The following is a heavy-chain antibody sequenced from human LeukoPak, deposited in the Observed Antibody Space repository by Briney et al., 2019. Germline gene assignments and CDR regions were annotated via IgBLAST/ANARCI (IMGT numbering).Heavy chain of an antibody. Sequence: GGSLRLSCAASGFTFDDYAMHWVRQAPGKGLEWVSGISWNSGSIGYADSVKGRFTISRDNAKNPLYLQMNSLRAEDTALYYCAKDILTGYFSPSFDYWGQGTLVTVSS. CDR2: ISWNSGSI. CDR1: GFTFDDYA. CDR3: AKDILTGYFSPSFDY. D-gene: IGHD3-9*01. J-gene: IGHJ4*02. V-gene: IGHV3-9*01.